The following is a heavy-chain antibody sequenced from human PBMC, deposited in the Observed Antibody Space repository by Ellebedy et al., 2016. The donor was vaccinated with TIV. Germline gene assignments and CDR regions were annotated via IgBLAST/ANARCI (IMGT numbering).Heavy chain of an antibody. CDR3: ARHYGDYGKDH. CDR2: IKQDGTEE. V-gene: IGHV3-7*01. J-gene: IGHJ4*02. D-gene: IGHD4-17*01. Sequence: GESLKISXAASGFTFSSHWMTWVRQAPGKGLEWVANIKQDGTEEYYVDSVKGRFTISRDNAKNSLYLQMNSLRAEDTAVYYCARHYGDYGKDHWGQGTLVTVSS. CDR1: GFTFSSHW.